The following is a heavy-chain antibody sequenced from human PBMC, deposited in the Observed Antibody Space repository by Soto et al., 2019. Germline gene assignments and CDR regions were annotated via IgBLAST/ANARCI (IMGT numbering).Heavy chain of an antibody. CDR2: TSYDGSNK. CDR3: AGVYYGGNSVNNY. Sequence: PGGSLRLSCAGSGFTFSSFAMSWVRQAPGKGLEWVAATSYDGSNKYYAGSVKGRFIISRDNSKNTLDLLLNTLRAEDTAVYYCAGVYYGGNSVNNYWGQGTPVTVSS. J-gene: IGHJ4*02. CDR1: GFTFSSFA. V-gene: IGHV3-30-3*01. D-gene: IGHD2-8*01.